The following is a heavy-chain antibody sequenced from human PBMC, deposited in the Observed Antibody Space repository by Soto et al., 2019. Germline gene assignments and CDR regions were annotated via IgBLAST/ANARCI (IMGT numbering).Heavy chain of an antibody. CDR3: ANFPSCSSSPCLDY. CDR2: INDRSNYI. D-gene: IGHD2-15*01. CDR1: GFSFSKYS. V-gene: IGHV3-21*06. J-gene: IGHJ4*02. Sequence: PGGSLRLSCAASGFSFSKYSMNWVRQAPGKGLEWVSSINDRSNYIYYVDSVKGRFTIPRDNAINSLYLQMNSLRPDDTAVYYCANFPSCSSSPCLDYWGRGTLVTVSS.